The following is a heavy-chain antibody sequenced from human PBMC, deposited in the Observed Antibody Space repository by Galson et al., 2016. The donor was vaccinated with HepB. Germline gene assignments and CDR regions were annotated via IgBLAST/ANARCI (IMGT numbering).Heavy chain of an antibody. Sequence: PLRLSGAASEFTFSNYGMHWVRHAPGKGLEWVALIGHDGSNKYYSDSVKGRFTISRDNTKNTLYLQMNSLKVEDTAVYYCAREMHVAAAAAFDYWGRGTLFTVS. D-gene: IGHD6-13*01. CDR3: AREMHVAAAAAFDY. CDR1: EFTFSNYG. CDR2: IGHDGSNK. V-gene: IGHV3-33*01. J-gene: IGHJ4*02.